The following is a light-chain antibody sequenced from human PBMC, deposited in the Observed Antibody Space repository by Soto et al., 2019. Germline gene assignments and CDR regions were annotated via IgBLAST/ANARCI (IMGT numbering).Light chain of an antibody. V-gene: IGLV1-51*01. J-gene: IGLJ2*01. CDR3: ATWDLTLSAGVL. CDR2: DDH. Sequence: QSVLTQPPSVSAAPGQRVSISCSGGSSNIGKNSVSWYQQLPATAPKLLIYDDHQRPSGIPDRFSASKSGTSATLDITGLQPADEADHYCATWDLTLSAGVLFGGGTQLTVL. CDR1: SSNIGKNS.